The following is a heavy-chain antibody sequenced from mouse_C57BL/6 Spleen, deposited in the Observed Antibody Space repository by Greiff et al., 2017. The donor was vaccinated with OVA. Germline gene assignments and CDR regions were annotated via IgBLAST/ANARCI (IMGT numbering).Heavy chain of an antibody. D-gene: IGHD2-5*01. CDR2: ISSGSSTI. J-gene: IGHJ4*01. Sequence: EVQLQQSGGGLVKPGGSLKLSCAASGFPFSDYGLPWVRPAPEKGLSWVAYISSGSSTIYYADTVKGRFTISRDNAKNTLFLQMTSLRSEDTAMYYCARGEASNLRMDYWGQGTSVTVSS. CDR3: ARGEASNLRMDY. V-gene: IGHV5-17*01. CDR1: GFPFSDYG.